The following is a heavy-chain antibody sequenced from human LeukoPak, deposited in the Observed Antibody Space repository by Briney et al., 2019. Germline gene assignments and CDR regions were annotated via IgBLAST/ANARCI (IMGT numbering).Heavy chain of an antibody. V-gene: IGHV4-38-2*02. J-gene: IGHJ5*02. CDR1: GYSISSGYY. D-gene: IGHD3-22*01. CDR3: ARRSDGYYYDSSGYNNWFDP. CDR2: IYHCGST. Sequence: SETLSLTCTVSGYSISSGYYWGWIRQPPGKGLEWIGSIYHCGSTYYNPSLKSRVTISVDTSKNQFSLKLSSVTAADTAVYYCARRSDGYYYDSSGYNNWFDPWGQGTLVTVSS.